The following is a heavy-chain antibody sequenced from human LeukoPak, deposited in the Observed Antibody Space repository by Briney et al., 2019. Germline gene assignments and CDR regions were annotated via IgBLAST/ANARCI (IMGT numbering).Heavy chain of an antibody. Sequence: PSETLSLTCTVSGGSISSSSYCWGWIRQPPGKGLEWIGSVCYSGSTYYNPSLKSRVTISVDTSKNQFSLKLSSVTAADTAVYYCARQYSGDSGSPFFDYWGQGTLVTVSS. D-gene: IGHD5-18*01. V-gene: IGHV4-39*01. J-gene: IGHJ4*02. CDR1: GGSISSSSYC. CDR3: ARQYSGDSGSPFFDY. CDR2: VCYSGST.